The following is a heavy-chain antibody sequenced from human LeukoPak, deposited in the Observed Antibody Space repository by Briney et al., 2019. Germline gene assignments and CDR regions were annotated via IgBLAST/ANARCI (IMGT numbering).Heavy chain of an antibody. CDR3: ASYSCSGGSCYSFNAFDV. CDR1: GGSISSSSYY. CDR2: IYYSGST. D-gene: IGHD2-15*01. J-gene: IGHJ3*01. Sequence: SETLSLTCTVSGGSISSSSYYWGWIRQPPGKGLEWIGSIYYSGSTYYNPSLKSRVTISVDTSKNQFSLKLSSVTAADTAVYYCASYSCSGGSCYSFNAFDVWGQGTMVTVSS. V-gene: IGHV4-39*07.